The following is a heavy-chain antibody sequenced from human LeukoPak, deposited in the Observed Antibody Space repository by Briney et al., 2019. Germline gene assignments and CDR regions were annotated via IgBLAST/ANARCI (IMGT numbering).Heavy chain of an antibody. D-gene: IGHD3-3*01. V-gene: IGHV3-21*01. CDR2: ISSSSSYI. Sequence: GGSLRLSCAASGFTFSSYSMNWVRQAPGKGLEWVSSISSSSSYIYYADSVKGRFTISRDNAKNSLYLQMNSLRAEDTAVYYCARDRYYDFWSGYYLADYFDYWGQGTLVTVSS. J-gene: IGHJ4*02. CDR3: ARDRYYDFWSGYYLADYFDY. CDR1: GFTFSSYS.